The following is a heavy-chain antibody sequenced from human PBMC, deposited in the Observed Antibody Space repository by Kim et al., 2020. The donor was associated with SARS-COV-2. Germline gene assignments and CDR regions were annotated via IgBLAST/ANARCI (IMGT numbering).Heavy chain of an antibody. Sequence: NTKDSQKFQGRVTITRDTSASTAYMELSSRRSEDTAVYYCARTPQQLPDYWGQGTLVTVSS. CDR2: NT. CDR3: ARTPQQLPDY. V-gene: IGHV1-3*01. D-gene: IGHD6-13*01. J-gene: IGHJ4*02.